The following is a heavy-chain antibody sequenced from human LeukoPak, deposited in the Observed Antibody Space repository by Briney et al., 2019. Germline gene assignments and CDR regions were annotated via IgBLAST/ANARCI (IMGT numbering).Heavy chain of an antibody. D-gene: IGHD3-22*01. J-gene: IGHJ4*02. Sequence: GGSLRLSCAASGFTFSTYAMHWVRQAPGKGLEYVSAISTNGDSTYYANSVKGRFTISRGNSKNTLYLQMNSLRAEDTAVYYCAKGHYYDSSGSFDYWGQGTLVTVSS. V-gene: IGHV3-64*01. CDR1: GFTFSTYA. CDR2: ISTNGDST. CDR3: AKGHYYDSSGSFDY.